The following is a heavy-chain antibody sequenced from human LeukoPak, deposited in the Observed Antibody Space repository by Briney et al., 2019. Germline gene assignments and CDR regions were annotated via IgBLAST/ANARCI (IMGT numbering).Heavy chain of an antibody. CDR1: GFTFNSYA. D-gene: IGHD2-2*01. Sequence: QPGGSLRLSCAASGFTFNSYAMSWVRQAPGKGLEWVSGISVAGSKRHYADSVKGRFTISRDNSKNTLHLQMNSLRAEDTALYYCAKDSLAYCTSSSCFDFDFWGQGALVTVSS. V-gene: IGHV3-23*01. J-gene: IGHJ4*02. CDR2: ISVAGSKR. CDR3: AKDSLAYCTSSSCFDFDF.